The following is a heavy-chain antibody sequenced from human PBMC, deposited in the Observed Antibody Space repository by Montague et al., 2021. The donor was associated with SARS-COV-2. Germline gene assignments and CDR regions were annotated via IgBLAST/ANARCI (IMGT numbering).Heavy chain of an antibody. V-gene: IGHV4-61*02. Sequence: TLSLTCTVSGGSFSSRSYYWSWIRQSAGKGLEFLGRVYITGSTNYNPSLESRVTTSIDTSKNQFSLKLSSVTAADTAVYYCARISGKLVLLWGQGTLVTVSS. CDR1: GGSFSSRSYY. CDR2: VYITGST. CDR3: ARISGKLVLL. D-gene: IGHD6-6*01. J-gene: IGHJ4*02.